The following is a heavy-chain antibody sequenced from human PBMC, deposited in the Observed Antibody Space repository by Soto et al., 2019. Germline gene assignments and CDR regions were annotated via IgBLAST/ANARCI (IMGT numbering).Heavy chain of an antibody. CDR3: AKVGPGSSRPYFYYGMDV. Sequence: PGGSLRLSCAASGFTFSSYAMSWVRQAPGKGLEWVSAISGSGGSTYYADSVKGRFTISRDNSKNTLYLQMNSLRAEDTAVYYCAKVGPGSSRPYFYYGMDVWGQGTTVTVSS. CDR2: ISGSGGST. V-gene: IGHV3-23*01. D-gene: IGHD6-13*01. CDR1: GFTFSSYA. J-gene: IGHJ6*02.